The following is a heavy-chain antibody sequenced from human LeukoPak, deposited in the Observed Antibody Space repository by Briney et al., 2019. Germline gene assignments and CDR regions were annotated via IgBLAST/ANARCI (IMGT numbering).Heavy chain of an antibody. V-gene: IGHV4-39*07. Sequence: SETLSLTCTVSGGSISSSSYYWGWIRQPPGKGLEWIGSIYYSGSTYYNPSLKSRVTISVDTSKNQFSLKLSSVTAADTAVYYCAMKLAAAGSFHWGQGTLVTVSS. CDR3: AMKLAAAGSFH. CDR2: IYYSGST. D-gene: IGHD6-13*01. CDR1: GGSISSSSYY. J-gene: IGHJ4*02.